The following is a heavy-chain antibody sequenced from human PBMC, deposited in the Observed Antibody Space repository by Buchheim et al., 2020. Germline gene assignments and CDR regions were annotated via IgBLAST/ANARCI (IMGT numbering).Heavy chain of an antibody. D-gene: IGHD5-12*01. J-gene: IGHJ2*01. V-gene: IGHV3-48*03. CDR3: ARQGGEWVRPRYFDL. CDR1: GFTLNTYE. Sequence: EVQLVESGGGLVQPGGSLRLSCAASGFTLNTYEMNWIRQTPGKGLEWISYISSSGDTIYYAESVQGRFTISRDNARNSLYLQMNSLRAEDGAVYFCARQGGEWVRPRYFDLWGRGTL. CDR2: ISSSGDTI.